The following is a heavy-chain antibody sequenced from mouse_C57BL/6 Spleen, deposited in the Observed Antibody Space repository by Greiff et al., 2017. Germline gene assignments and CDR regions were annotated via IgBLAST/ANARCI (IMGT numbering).Heavy chain of an antibody. CDR3: ARGTTVVAKYFDV. D-gene: IGHD1-1*01. CDR1: GFTFSSYA. J-gene: IGHJ1*03. Sequence: EVMLVESGGGLVKPGGSLKLSCAASGFTFSSYAMSWVRQTPEKRLEWVATISDGGSYTYYPDNVKGRFTISRDNAKNTLYLQLSHLKSEDTAMYYCARGTTVVAKYFDVWGTGTTVTVSS. CDR2: ISDGGSYT. V-gene: IGHV5-4*03.